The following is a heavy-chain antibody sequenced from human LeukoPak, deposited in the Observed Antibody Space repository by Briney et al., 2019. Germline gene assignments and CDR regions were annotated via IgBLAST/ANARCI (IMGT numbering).Heavy chain of an antibody. Sequence: GGSLRLSCAASGFTLSSYWMSWVRQAPGEGLGWVASIKQDGSERHYADSVKGRFSISRDNAKNSLSPQMNSLIADDTALYYCARDRGAGTTDYWGQGTLVTVSS. D-gene: IGHD6-19*01. CDR1: GFTLSSYW. V-gene: IGHV3-7*01. J-gene: IGHJ4*02. CDR2: IKQDGSER. CDR3: ARDRGAGTTDY.